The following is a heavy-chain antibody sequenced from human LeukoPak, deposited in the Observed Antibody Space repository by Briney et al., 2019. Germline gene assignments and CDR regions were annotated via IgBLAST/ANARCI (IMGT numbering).Heavy chain of an antibody. CDR1: GGSISSYY. D-gene: IGHD6-13*01. V-gene: IGHV4-4*07. CDR2: IYSTGST. CDR3: ARQIASAGTAGFDF. J-gene: IGHJ4*02. Sequence: SETLSLTCTVSGGSISSYYWIWIRQPAGKALEGIGRIYSTGSTNYHPSLKSRVTMSVDTSKNQFSLRLRSVTAADTAVYYFARQIASAGTAGFDFWGQGALVSVSS.